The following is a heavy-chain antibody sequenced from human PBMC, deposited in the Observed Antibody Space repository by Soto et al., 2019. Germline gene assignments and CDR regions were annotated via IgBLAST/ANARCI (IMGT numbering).Heavy chain of an antibody. Sequence: QITLKESGPPVLKPTQTLTLTCTLSGSSVTTTGVGVGWIRQPPGKALQWLALIYWDDDKRYNPSLRNRLTIAKDTSKNQVVLTMTDMDPVDTATYYCAHRPFTFYYDTSGYLNWFGPWGQGVLVTVSS. CDR3: AHRPFTFYYDTSGYLNWFGP. CDR1: GSSVTTTGVG. J-gene: IGHJ5*02. V-gene: IGHV2-5*02. CDR2: IYWDDDK. D-gene: IGHD3-22*01.